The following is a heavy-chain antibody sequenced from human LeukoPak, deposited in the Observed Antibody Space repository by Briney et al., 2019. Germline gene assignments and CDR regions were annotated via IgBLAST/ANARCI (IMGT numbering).Heavy chain of an antibody. Sequence: ASVKVSCKASGYTFTSYAVSWVRQAPGQGLEWMGWISAYNGNTNYEQKLQGRVTMTTDTSTSSAYMELRNLRSDDTAVYYCARDLSVDIVATTDYWGQGTLVTVSS. CDR1: GYTFTSYA. CDR3: ARDLSVDIVATTDY. J-gene: IGHJ4*02. V-gene: IGHV1-18*01. D-gene: IGHD5-12*01. CDR2: ISAYNGNT.